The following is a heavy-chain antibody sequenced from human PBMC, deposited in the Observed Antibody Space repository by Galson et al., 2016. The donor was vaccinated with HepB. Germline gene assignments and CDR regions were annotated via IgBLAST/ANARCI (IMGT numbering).Heavy chain of an antibody. CDR2: IKSKTDGGTT. J-gene: IGHJ1*01. D-gene: IGHD2-21*02. CDR1: GFTFSNAW. CDR3: TTDRYCDGDCYWAEYFQH. Sequence: SLRLSCAASGFTFSNAWMNWVRQAPGKGLEWVGRIKSKTDGGTTEYAAPVKGRFTISRDDSKNTLFLQMNSLKTEDTAVYYCTTDRYCDGDCYWAEYFQHWGQGTLVTVSS. V-gene: IGHV3-15*05.